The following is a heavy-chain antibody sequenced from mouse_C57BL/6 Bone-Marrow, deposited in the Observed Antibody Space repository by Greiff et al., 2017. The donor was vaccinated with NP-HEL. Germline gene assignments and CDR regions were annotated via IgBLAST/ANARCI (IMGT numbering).Heavy chain of an antibody. J-gene: IGHJ3*01. CDR2: IYPGSGNT. Sequence: QVQLQQSGAELVRPGASVKLSCKASGYTFTDYYINWVKQRPGQGLEWIARIYPGSGNTYYNEKFKGKATLTAEKSSSTAYMQLSSLTSEDSAVYFCARYGRGGFAYWGQGTLVTVSA. CDR1: GYTFTDYY. V-gene: IGHV1-76*01. CDR3: ARYGRGGFAY. D-gene: IGHD1-1*01.